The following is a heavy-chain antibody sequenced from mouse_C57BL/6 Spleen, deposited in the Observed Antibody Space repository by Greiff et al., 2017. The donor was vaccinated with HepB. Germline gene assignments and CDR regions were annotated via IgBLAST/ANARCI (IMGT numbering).Heavy chain of an antibody. D-gene: IGHD2-3*01. V-gene: IGHV1-50*01. J-gene: IGHJ3*01. CDR1: GYTFPSYW. Sequence: QVQLQQPGAELVKPGASVKLSCKASGYTFPSYWMQWVKQRPGQGLEWIGEIDPSDSYTNYNQKFKGKATLTVDTSSSTAYRQLSSLTSEDSAVYYCARLGYDGYGFAYWGQGTLVTVSA. CDR3: ARLGYDGYGFAY. CDR2: IDPSDSYT.